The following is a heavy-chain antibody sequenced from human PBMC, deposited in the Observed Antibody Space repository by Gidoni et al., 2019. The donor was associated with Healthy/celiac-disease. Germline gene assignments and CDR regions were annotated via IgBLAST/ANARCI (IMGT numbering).Heavy chain of an antibody. V-gene: IGHV3-23*04. Sequence: EVQLVESGGGLVQPEGSLGLSCAASGFTFSSYAMSWVRQAPGKGREWVSAISGSGGRTYYEDAVKGRLTIFRDNSKNTLYLQMNSLRAEDTAVYYCALYRLGYFPLFDYWGQGTLVTVSS. J-gene: IGHJ4*02. CDR1: GFTFSSYA. D-gene: IGHD4-17*01. CDR3: ALYRLGYFPLFDY. CDR2: ISGSGGRT.